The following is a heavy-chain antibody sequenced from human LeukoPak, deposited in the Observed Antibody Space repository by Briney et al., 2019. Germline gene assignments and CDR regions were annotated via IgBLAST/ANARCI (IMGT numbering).Heavy chain of an antibody. Sequence: GGSLRLSCAASGFTFSSYAMSWVRQAPGKGLEWVSFIYSGGSTHYSDSVKGRFTISRDNSKNTLYLQMNSLRAEDTAVYYCARTYYDILTGYNPYFDYWGQGILVTVSS. V-gene: IGHV3-53*01. CDR3: ARTYYDILTGYNPYFDY. D-gene: IGHD3-9*01. CDR2: IYSGGST. CDR1: GFTFSSYA. J-gene: IGHJ4*02.